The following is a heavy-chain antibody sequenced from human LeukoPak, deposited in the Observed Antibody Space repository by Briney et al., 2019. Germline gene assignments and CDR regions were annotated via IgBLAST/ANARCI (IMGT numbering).Heavy chain of an antibody. CDR3: ARERGKDAAINYKHGLRGTD. D-gene: IGHD6-25*01. CDR1: GYTLTELS. Sequence: ASVKVSCKVSGYTLTELSMHWVRQAPGKGLEWMGGFDPEDGETIYAQKFQGRVTMTEDTSTGTAYMELSSLRSEDTAVYYCARERGKDAAINYKHGLRGTDWGQGTLVTVSS. CDR2: FDPEDGET. V-gene: IGHV1-24*01. J-gene: IGHJ4*02.